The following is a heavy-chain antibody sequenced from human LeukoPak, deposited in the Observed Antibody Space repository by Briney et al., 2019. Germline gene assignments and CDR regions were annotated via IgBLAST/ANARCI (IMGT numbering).Heavy chain of an antibody. J-gene: IGHJ4*02. CDR3: ARHLGYTYGRTFDY. CDR1: GDSIRTYH. V-gene: IGHV4-59*08. Sequence: SETLSLTCTVSGDSIRTYHWRWIRQPPGKGLEWIGYIYYSGSTNYNPSLMTRVTISLDTSKNQFFLKLSSVTAADTAVYYCARHLGYTYGRTFDYWGQGSLVTVSS. D-gene: IGHD5-18*01. CDR2: IYYSGST.